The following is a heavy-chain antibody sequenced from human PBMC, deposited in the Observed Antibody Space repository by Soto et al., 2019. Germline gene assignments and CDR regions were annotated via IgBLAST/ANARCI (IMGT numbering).Heavy chain of an antibody. J-gene: IGHJ4*02. V-gene: IGHV3-74*03. CDR2: INSDGSST. CDR3: ARAPFGSNSAVDY. Sequence: GGSLRLSCAASGFTFNSYCMHWVRQAPGKGLVWVSRINSDGSSTTYADSVKGRFTISRDNAKNTLYLQMNSLRAEDTAVYYCARAPFGSNSAVDYWGQGTLVTVSS. CDR1: GFTFNSYC. D-gene: IGHD6-6*01.